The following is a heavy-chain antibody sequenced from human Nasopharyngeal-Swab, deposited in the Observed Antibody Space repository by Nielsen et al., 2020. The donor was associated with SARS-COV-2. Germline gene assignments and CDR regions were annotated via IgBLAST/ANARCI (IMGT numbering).Heavy chain of an antibody. CDR2: IIAGTGNT. CDR1: GYTFNNYS. Sequence: ASVKVSCKASGYTFNNYSMHWVRQAPGQRLEWMGWIIAGTGNTKYSQKFQGRVTITRDTSASTACMDLSSLRSEDTAVYYCASGRVVPAAMPNYWGQGTLVTVSS. J-gene: IGHJ4*02. CDR3: ASGRVVPAAMPNY. V-gene: IGHV1-3*01. D-gene: IGHD2-2*01.